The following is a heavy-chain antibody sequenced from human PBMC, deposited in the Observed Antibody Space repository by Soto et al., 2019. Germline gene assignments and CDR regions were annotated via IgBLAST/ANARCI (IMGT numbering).Heavy chain of an antibody. D-gene: IGHD2-2*02. J-gene: IGHJ5*02. CDR3: ARGYCSSTICYIWDNWFDP. CDR2: IYYSGRT. Sequence: QVQLQESGPGLVKPSETLSLTCTVSGGSISSYYWSWIRQPPGKGLEWIGYIYYSGRTNYNPSLKRRVTISVDTCKNQFSLKLSSVTAADTAVYDCARGYCSSTICYIWDNWFDPWGQGTLVTVSS. CDR1: GGSISSYY. V-gene: IGHV4-59*01.